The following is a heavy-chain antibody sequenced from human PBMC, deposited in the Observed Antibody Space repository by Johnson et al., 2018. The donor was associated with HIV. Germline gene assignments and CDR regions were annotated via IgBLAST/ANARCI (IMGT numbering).Heavy chain of an antibody. Sequence: QVQLVESGGGVVQPGRSLRLSCAASGFTFSSYPMHWVRQAPGKGLEWVAIISSDGGSKYYADSVKGRFPISRDNSKDTLYLQMNSLRAEDTAVYYCASDSSGYDERGEKDAFDIWGQGTMVTVSS. V-gene: IGHV3-30*04. CDR3: ASDSSGYDERGEKDAFDI. D-gene: IGHD3-22*01. CDR1: GFTFSSYP. J-gene: IGHJ3*02. CDR2: ISSDGGSK.